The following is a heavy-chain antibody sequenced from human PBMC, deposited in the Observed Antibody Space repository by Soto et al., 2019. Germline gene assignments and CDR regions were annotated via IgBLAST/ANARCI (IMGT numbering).Heavy chain of an antibody. CDR3: ATLPPRIVVGVLPIPS. J-gene: IGHJ4*02. V-gene: IGHV4-4*02. CDR2: VYHTGST. Sequence: QVQLQQSGPRLARPSGTLSLTCVVSGGSISSTNWWTWVRQTPGKGLEWIGEVYHTGSTKYNPSLKNRVTIPLAKSNNQFTLNLKSVTAADTAVYYCATLPPRIVVGVLPIPSWGQGTLVTVSS. CDR1: GGSISSTNW. D-gene: IGHD2-15*01.